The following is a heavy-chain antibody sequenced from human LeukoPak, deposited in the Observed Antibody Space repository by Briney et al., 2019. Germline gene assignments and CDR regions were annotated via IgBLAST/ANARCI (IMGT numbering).Heavy chain of an antibody. CDR2: INNDGLTM. Sequence: GGSLRLSCAASGFTFSRHTMNWVRQAPGKGLEWISYINNDGLTMYYADSVRGRFTISRDNSKNTLYLQMNSLRAEDTAVYYCAKDAHWGQGTLVTVSS. CDR3: AKDAH. V-gene: IGHV3-48*01. CDR1: GFTFSRHT. J-gene: IGHJ4*02.